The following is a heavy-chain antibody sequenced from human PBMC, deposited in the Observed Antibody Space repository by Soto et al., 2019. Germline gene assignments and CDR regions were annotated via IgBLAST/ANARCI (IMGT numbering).Heavy chain of an antibody. CDR3: AGSGYYHNSGMDV. CDR1: GVSIRSGGSS. D-gene: IGHD3-22*01. CDR2: IYHSVST. Sequence: QLQLQESGSGLVKPSQTLSLTCAVSGVSIRSGGSSWSWIRQPPWKGLEWSGYIYHSVSTYYNPSRKSLVTIAVDRSNNQFSLKLSSVTAADTAVYYGAGSGYYHNSGMDVWGQGTTVTVSS. V-gene: IGHV4-30-2*01. J-gene: IGHJ6*02.